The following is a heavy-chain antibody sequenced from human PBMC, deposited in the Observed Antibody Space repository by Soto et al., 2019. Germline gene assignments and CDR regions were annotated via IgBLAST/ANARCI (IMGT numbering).Heavy chain of an antibody. D-gene: IGHD3-3*01. V-gene: IGHV4-39*01. J-gene: IGHJ5*02. CDR3: AGCRDFWSGYCNWFDP. CDR2: IYYSGST. CDR1: GGSISSSNYY. Sequence: PSETLSLTCTVSGGSISSSNYYWGWIRQPPGKGLEWIGNIYYSGSTYYNPSLKSRVTISVDTSKNQFSLKLSSVTAADTAVYYCAGCRDFWSGYCNWFDPWGQGTLVTVSS.